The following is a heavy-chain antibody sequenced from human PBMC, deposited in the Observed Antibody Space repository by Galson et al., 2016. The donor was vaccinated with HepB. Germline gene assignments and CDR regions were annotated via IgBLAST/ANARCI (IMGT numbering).Heavy chain of an antibody. CDR3: ARDQWGGCSYIDY. J-gene: IGHJ4*02. CDR1: GFTFSSYG. Sequence: SLRLSCAASGFTFSSYGMHWVRQAPGKGLQWVAVIWYDGSNKYYADSVKGRFTISRDNSKNTLYLQMSSLRAEDTAVYYCARDQWGGCSYIDYWGQGTLVTVSS. D-gene: IGHD5-18*01. CDR2: IWYDGSNK. V-gene: IGHV3-33*01.